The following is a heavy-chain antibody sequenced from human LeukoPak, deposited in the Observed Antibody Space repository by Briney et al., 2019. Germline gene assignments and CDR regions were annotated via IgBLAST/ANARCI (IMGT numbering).Heavy chain of an antibody. D-gene: IGHD3-3*01. CDR3: ARIEDDFWSGPFDY. J-gene: IGHJ4*02. V-gene: IGHV4-39*07. CDR2: IYYSGST. Sequence: PSETLSLTCTVSGGSISSSSYYWGWIRQPPGKGMEWIGSIYYSGSTYYNPSLKSRVTISVDTSKNQFSLKLSSVTAADTAVYYCARIEDDFWSGPFDYWGQGTLVTVSS. CDR1: GGSISSSSYY.